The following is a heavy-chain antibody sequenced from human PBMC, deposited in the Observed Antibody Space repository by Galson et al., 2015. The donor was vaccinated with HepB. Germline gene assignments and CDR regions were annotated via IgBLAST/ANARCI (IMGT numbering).Heavy chain of an antibody. V-gene: IGHV1-2*02. Sequence: SVKVSCKASGYTFTGYYMHWVRQAPGQGLEWMGWINPNSGGTNYAQKFQDRVTMTRDTSISTAYMELSSVTAADTAVYYCARDIPDYSNYGSSVGHFDYWGQGTLVTVSS. CDR3: ARDIPDYSNYGSSVGHFDY. CDR2: INPNSGGT. CDR1: GYTFTGYY. J-gene: IGHJ4*02. D-gene: IGHD4-11*01.